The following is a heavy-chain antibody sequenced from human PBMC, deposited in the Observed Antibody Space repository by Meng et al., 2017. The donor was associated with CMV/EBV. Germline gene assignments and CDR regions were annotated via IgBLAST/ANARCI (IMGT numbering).Heavy chain of an antibody. D-gene: IGHD3-3*01. Sequence: SVKVSCKASGSTFTSYAINWVRQATGPGLEWMGWMPPNSGPPGYAQPFQGRVTMTRTTSISTAYMELSSLRSEDTAVYYCARAQALSLRFPYYWGQGTLVTVSS. CDR3: ARAQALSLRFPYY. V-gene: IGHV1-8*01. CDR1: GSTFTSYA. J-gene: IGHJ4*02. CDR2: MPPNSGPP.